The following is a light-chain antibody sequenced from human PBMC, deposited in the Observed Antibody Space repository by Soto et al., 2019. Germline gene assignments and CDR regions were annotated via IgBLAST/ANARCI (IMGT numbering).Light chain of an antibody. J-gene: IGKJ2*01. V-gene: IGKV4-1*01. Sequence: DIVMTQSPDSLAVSLGERATINCKSSQSVLYSSNNKNYLAWYQQKPRQPPKLLIYWASTRESGVPDRFSGSGSGTDFTLTISSLQAEDVAVYYCQQYYGTPPYTFGQGTKLE. CDR3: QQYYGTPPYT. CDR1: QSVLYSSNNKNY. CDR2: WAS.